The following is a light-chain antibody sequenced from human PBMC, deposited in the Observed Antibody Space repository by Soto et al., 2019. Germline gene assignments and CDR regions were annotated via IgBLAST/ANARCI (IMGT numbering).Light chain of an antibody. CDR1: SSDVGGYHY. Sequence: QSVLTQPPSPSGSPGQSVTISCTGTSSDVGGYHYVSWYQHHPGKAPKVMIYDVSKRPSGVPDRFSGSKSGNTASLTVSGLQAEDEAHYYCSSYAGSNNWVFGGGTKLTVL. CDR2: DVS. V-gene: IGLV2-8*01. J-gene: IGLJ3*02. CDR3: SSYAGSNNWV.